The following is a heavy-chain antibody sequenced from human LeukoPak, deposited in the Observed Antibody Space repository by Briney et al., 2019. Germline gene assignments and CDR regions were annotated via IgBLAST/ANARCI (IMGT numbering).Heavy chain of an antibody. CDR2: VAYDGFAGSHT. CDR3: AKGSADRYGSGSYYLDY. D-gene: IGHD3-10*01. CDR1: GFTFSSYS. J-gene: IGHJ4*02. Sequence: GGSLRLSCVGSGFTFSSYSMHWVRQAPGKGLQWVAVVAYDGFAGSHTYYADSVRGRFTISRDNSKNTVDLQMSSLRLEDTGVYFCAKGSADRYGSGSYYLDYWGQGIRVTVSS. V-gene: IGHV3-30*18.